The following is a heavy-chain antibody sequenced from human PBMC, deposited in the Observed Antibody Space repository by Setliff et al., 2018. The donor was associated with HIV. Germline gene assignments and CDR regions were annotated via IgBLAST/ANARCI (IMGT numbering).Heavy chain of an antibody. CDR2: IDPRGGST. J-gene: IGHJ3*02. CDR1: GYSFINYS. CDR3: ARDRRAPAVVVPAAMLAFDI. Sequence: ASVKVSCKASGYSFINYSIHWVRQAPGQGLEWMGVIDPRGGSTHYSQKLQGRVTMTTDTSTSTAYMELRSLRSDDTAVYYCARDRRAPAVVVPAAMLAFDIWGQGTMVTVSS. D-gene: IGHD2-2*01. V-gene: IGHV1-46*01.